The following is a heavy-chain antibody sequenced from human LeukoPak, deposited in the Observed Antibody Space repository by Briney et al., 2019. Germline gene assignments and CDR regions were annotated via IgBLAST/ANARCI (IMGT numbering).Heavy chain of an antibody. J-gene: IGHJ5*02. V-gene: IGHV4-30-4*08. Sequence: SETLSLTCTVSGGSISSGDYYWSWIRQPPGKGLEWIGYIYYGGSTYYNPSLKSRVTISVDTSKNQFSLKLSSVTAADTAVYYCARTIFGVVIKSWFDPWGQGTLVTVSS. CDR1: GGSISSGDYY. D-gene: IGHD3-3*01. CDR3: ARTIFGVVIKSWFDP. CDR2: IYYGGST.